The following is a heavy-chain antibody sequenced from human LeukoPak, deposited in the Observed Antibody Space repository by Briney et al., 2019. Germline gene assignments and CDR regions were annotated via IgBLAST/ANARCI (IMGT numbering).Heavy chain of an antibody. Sequence: PGGSLRLSCAASGFTFDDYTMHWVRHAPGKGLEWVSLISWDGGSTYYTDSVKGRFTISRDNSKNSLYLQMNSLRTEDTALYYCAKESGTTPCLDYWGQGTLVTVSS. V-gene: IGHV3-43*01. J-gene: IGHJ4*02. CDR1: GFTFDDYT. CDR2: ISWDGGST. D-gene: IGHD1-1*01. CDR3: AKESGTTPCLDY.